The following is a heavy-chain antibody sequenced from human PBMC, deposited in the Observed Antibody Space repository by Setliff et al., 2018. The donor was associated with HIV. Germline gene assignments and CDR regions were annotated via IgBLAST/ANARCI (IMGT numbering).Heavy chain of an antibody. J-gene: IGHJ6*03. CDR1: GGPLSGYF. CDR2: INHSGTT. V-gene: IGHV4-34*01. D-gene: IGHD6-13*01. Sequence: SETLSLTCTVSGGPLSGYFWTWIRQTPDKGLEWIGDINHSGTTNYNLSLKSRTTLSLDTSKNQLSLKLTSVVAADKGLYFCARGRDASTWYLSHFYSYYYLDVWGNGTTVTVSS. CDR3: ARGRDASTWYLSHFYSYYYLDV.